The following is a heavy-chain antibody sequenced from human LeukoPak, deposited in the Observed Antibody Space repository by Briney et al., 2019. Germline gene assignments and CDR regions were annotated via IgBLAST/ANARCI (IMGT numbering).Heavy chain of an antibody. D-gene: IGHD3-3*01. CDR1: GFIFTNYF. J-gene: IGHJ4*02. Sequence: GGSLRLSCAASGFIFTNYFMSWVRQAPGKGLEWVASIKHDGSEKYYVDSVRGRFTISRDNTMNSLYLQMSSLRAEDTAVYYCATDRGWRTSGYYLYYFEYWGQGTLVTYSS. CDR2: IKHDGSEK. CDR3: ATDRGWRTSGYYLYYFEY. V-gene: IGHV3-7*01.